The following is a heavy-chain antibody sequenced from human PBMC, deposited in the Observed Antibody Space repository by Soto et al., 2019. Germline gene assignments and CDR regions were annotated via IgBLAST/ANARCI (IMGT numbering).Heavy chain of an antibody. Sequence: QVQLQQWGAGLLKPSETLSLTCAVYGGSFSGYYWSWIRQPPGKGLEWIGEINHSGSTNYNPALKRRVTKSVDTSKNQFSLKLSSVTAADTAVYYCARGLYSYGFAWHYWGQGTLVTVSS. CDR1: GGSFSGYY. CDR3: ARGLYSYGFAWHY. D-gene: IGHD5-18*01. J-gene: IGHJ4*02. CDR2: INHSGST. V-gene: IGHV4-34*01.